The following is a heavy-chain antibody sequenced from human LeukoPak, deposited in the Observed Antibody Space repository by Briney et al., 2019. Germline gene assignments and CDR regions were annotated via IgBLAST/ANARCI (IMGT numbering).Heavy chain of an antibody. CDR1: GGSISSGSYY. Sequence: SETLSLTCTVSGGSISSGSYYWSWIRQPAGKGLEWIGRIYTSGSTNYNPSLKSRVTISVDTSKNQFSLKLSSVTAADTAVYYCARVVWYCSSTSCLYYFDYWGQGTLVTVSS. CDR3: ARVVWYCSSTSCLYYFDY. CDR2: IYTSGST. V-gene: IGHV4-61*02. D-gene: IGHD2-2*01. J-gene: IGHJ4*02.